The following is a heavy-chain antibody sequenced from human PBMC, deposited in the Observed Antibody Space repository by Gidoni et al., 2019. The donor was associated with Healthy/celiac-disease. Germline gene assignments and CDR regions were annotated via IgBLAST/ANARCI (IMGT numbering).Heavy chain of an antibody. Sequence: QVQLVQSGAEVKKPGASVKVSCKASGYTFTGHYMHWVRQAPGQGLEWMGWINPNSGGTNYAQKFQGRVTMTRDTSISTAYMELSRLRSDDTAVYYCARGRPSSSRPNNWFDPWGQGTLVTVSS. CDR3: ARGRPSSSRPNNWFDP. CDR2: INPNSGGT. D-gene: IGHD6-13*01. CDR1: GYTFTGHY. V-gene: IGHV1-2*02. J-gene: IGHJ5*02.